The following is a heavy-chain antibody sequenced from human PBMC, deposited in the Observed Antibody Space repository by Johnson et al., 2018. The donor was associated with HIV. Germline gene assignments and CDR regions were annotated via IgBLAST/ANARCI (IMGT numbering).Heavy chain of an antibody. D-gene: IGHD1-26*01. Sequence: VQLVESGGGVVQPGRSLRLSCAASGFTFDDYGMSWVRQDPGKGLEWVSGINWNGGNTGYADSVRGRCTISRDNGKNSLYLQMNNLRAEDTALYYCARRDSGGLSVDIWGQGTMVTVSS. V-gene: IGHV3-20*04. CDR3: ARRDSGGLSVDI. J-gene: IGHJ3*02. CDR2: INWNGGNT. CDR1: GFTFDDYG.